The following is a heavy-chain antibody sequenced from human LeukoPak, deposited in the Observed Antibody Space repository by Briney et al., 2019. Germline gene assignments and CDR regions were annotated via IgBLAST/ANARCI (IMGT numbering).Heavy chain of an antibody. CDR1: GFIFSSYW. Sequence: GGSLRLSCAASGFIFSSYWMHWVRHAPGKGLAWVSRINTDGSSTSYADSVKGRFTISRDNAKNTLYLQMNSLRAEDTAVYYCARAKWVGTTDNWFDPWGQGTLVTVSS. V-gene: IGHV3-74*01. D-gene: IGHD1-1*01. CDR3: ARAKWVGTTDNWFDP. CDR2: INTDGSST. J-gene: IGHJ5*02.